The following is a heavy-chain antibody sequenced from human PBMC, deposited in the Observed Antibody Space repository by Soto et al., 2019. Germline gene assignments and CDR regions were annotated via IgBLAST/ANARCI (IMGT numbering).Heavy chain of an antibody. Sequence: QITLKESGPTLVKPTQTLTLTCTFSGFSLSTSGVGVGWIRQPPGKALEWLALIYWDDDKRYSPSLKSRLTITKDTPQNQVVLTMTILDPVDTATYYCARCYSTGWYFDYWGQGTLVTVSS. D-gene: IGHD6-19*01. CDR2: IYWDDDK. J-gene: IGHJ4*02. V-gene: IGHV2-5*02. CDR3: ARCYSTGWYFDY. CDR1: GFSLSTSGVG.